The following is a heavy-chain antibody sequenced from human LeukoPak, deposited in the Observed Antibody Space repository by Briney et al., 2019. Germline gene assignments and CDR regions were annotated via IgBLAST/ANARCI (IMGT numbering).Heavy chain of an antibody. J-gene: IGHJ5*02. CDR3: ARDRRIQLFEPNWFDP. CDR2: IDLSGSTL. CDR1: GFTFSDYT. Sequence: HSGGSLRLSCAASGFTFSDYTMNWVRQAPGKGLEWVSYIDLSGSTLYYVDSVKGRFTISRDNAKNSLYLQMNSLRAEDTAVYYCARDRRIQLFEPNWFDPWGQGTLVTVSS. D-gene: IGHD5-18*01. V-gene: IGHV3-48*04.